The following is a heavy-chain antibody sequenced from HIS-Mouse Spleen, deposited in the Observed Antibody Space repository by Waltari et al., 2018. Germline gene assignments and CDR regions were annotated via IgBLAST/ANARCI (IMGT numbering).Heavy chain of an antibody. V-gene: IGHV4-39*07. J-gene: IGHJ2*01. D-gene: IGHD6-13*01. Sequence: QLQLQESGPGLVKPSETLSLTCTVSGGSISSSSYYWGWIRPPPGKGLEWIGSIDYSGSTYDNPSLKSRVTISVDTSKNQFSLKLSSVTAADTAVYYCAREIPYSSSWYDWYFDLWGRGTLVTVSS. CDR2: IDYSGST. CDR3: AREIPYSSSWYDWYFDL. CDR1: GGSISSSSYY.